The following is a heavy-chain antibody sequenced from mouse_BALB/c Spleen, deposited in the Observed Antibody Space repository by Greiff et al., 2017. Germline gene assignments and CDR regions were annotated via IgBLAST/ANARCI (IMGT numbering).Heavy chain of an antibody. D-gene: IGHD2-2*01. J-gene: IGHJ4*01. CDR3: ARYGYDGGYYAMDY. Sequence: EVQLVESGAELVRPGALVKLSCKASGFNIKDTYMHWVKQRPEQGLEWIGRIDPANGNTKYDPKFQGKATITADTSSNTAYLQLSSLTSEDTAVYYCARYGYDGGYYAMDYWGQGTSVTVSS. V-gene: IGHV14-3*02. CDR1: GFNIKDTY. CDR2: IDPANGNT.